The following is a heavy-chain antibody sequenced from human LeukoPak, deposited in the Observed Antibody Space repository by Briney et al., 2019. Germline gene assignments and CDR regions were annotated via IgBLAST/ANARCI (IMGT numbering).Heavy chain of an antibody. CDR1: GFTFRTYG. V-gene: IGHV3-23*01. D-gene: IGHD3-22*01. J-gene: IGHJ4*02. Sequence: GGSLRLSCEASGFTFRTYGMTWVRQAPGKGLEWVSGITGSSTWTYYADSVKGRFTISRDNSKNTLYLQMNSLRAEDTAVYYCARGEGYYDSSGYYPFSHWGQGTLVTVSS. CDR3: ARGEGYYDSSGYYPFSH. CDR2: ITGSSTWT.